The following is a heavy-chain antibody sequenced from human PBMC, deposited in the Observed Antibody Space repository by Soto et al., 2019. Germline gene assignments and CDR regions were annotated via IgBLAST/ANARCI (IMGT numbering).Heavy chain of an antibody. CDR3: ARWVGRSMYDNSGKYDS. J-gene: IGHJ5*01. D-gene: IGHD3-22*01. V-gene: IGHV3-30*03. CDR2: VAYDGSKT. CDR1: GFTFSSNG. Sequence: QVQLVESGGGVVQPGRSLRLTCAASGFTFSSNGMHWVRQAPGKGLEWVALVAYDGSKTYYGDSVRGRFTISRDNSENTLYLQMNSLRAEDTAVDYCARWVGRSMYDNSGKYDSWGQGTLVTVSS.